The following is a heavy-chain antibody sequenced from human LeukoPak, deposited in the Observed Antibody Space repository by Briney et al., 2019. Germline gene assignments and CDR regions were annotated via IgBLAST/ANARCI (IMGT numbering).Heavy chain of an antibody. CDR2: INPSGGST. CDR1: GYTFTSYY. J-gene: IGHJ4*02. D-gene: IGHD3-10*01. V-gene: IGHV1-46*01. CDR3: AREGGVWFGELLPYYFDY. Sequence: ASVKVSCKASGYTFTSYYMHWVRQAPGQGLEWMGIINPSGGSTSYAQKFQGRVTMTRDTSTSTVYMELSSLRSEDTAVYYCAREGGVWFGELLPYYFDYWGQGTLVTVSS.